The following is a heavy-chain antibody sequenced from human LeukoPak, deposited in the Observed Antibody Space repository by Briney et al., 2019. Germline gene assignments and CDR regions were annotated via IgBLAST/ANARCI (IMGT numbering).Heavy chain of an antibody. J-gene: IGHJ5*02. CDR2: IHHSGTR. Sequence: PSETLSLTCSVSGGPMRSSSHYWSWIRQHPGKGLEWIGYIHHSGTRFYNPSLKSRVTIEVDTSKNQFSLKLNDVTAADTAVYYCARDGGSMVGTIGIDHWGQGTLVTVST. CDR3: ARDGGSMVGTIGIDH. D-gene: IGHD4/OR15-4a*01. V-gene: IGHV4-31*03. CDR1: GGPMRSSSHY.